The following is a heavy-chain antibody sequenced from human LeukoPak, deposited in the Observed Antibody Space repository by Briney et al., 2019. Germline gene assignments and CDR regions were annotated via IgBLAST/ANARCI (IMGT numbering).Heavy chain of an antibody. CDR1: GFTFSSYA. CDR2: ISGSGGST. D-gene: IGHD3-9*01. J-gene: IGHJ4*02. V-gene: IGHV3-23*01. CDR3: VKVGGRGFDWLLYFDY. Sequence: GGSLRLSCAASGFTFSSYAMSWVRQAPGKGLEWVSAISGSGGSTYYADSVMGRFTFSRDNSKNTLYLQMNSLRAEDTAVYYCVKVGGRGFDWLLYFDYWGQGTLVTVSS.